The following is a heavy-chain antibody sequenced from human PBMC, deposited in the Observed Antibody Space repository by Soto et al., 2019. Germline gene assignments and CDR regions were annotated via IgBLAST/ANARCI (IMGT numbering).Heavy chain of an antibody. CDR1: GGTFSSYA. V-gene: IGHV1-69*13. Sequence: ASVKVSCKASGGTFSSYAISWVRQAPGQGLEWMGGIIPIFGTANYAQKFQGRVTITADESTSTAYMELSSLRSEDTAVYYCARSHLPYYYDSSGHYNRWYYYYYGMDVWGQGTTVTVSS. CDR2: IIPIFGTA. D-gene: IGHD3-22*01. J-gene: IGHJ6*02. CDR3: ARSHLPYYYDSSGHYNRWYYYYYGMDV.